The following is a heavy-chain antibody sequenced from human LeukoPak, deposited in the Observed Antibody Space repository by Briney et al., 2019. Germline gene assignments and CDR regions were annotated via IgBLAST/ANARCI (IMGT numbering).Heavy chain of an antibody. CDR1: GFTFSSYG. J-gene: IGHJ4*02. Sequence: GGSLRLSCAASGFTFSSYGMHWVRQAPGKGLEWVAFIRYDGSNKYYADSVKGRVTISRDNSKNTLYLQMNSLGAEDTAVYYCAKDSTHYRVWDDYDSTGLTYWGQGTLVAVSS. CDR2: IRYDGSNK. CDR3: AKDSTHYRVWDDYDSTGLTY. V-gene: IGHV3-30*02. D-gene: IGHD3-22*01.